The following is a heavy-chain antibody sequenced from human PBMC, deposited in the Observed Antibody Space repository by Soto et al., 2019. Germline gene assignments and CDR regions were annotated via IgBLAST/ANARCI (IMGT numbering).Heavy chain of an antibody. CDR2: ISSSSSYT. CDR1: GFTFSDYY. Sequence: PGGSLRLSCAASGFTFSDYYMSWIRQAPGKGLEWVSYISSSSSYTNYADSVKGRFTISRDNAKNSLYLQMNSLRAEDTAVYYCVRDNGSGSTEKYFDSRREGPPVTVP. J-gene: IGHJ4*02. CDR3: VRDNGSGSTEKYFDS. D-gene: IGHD2-15*01. V-gene: IGHV3-11*05.